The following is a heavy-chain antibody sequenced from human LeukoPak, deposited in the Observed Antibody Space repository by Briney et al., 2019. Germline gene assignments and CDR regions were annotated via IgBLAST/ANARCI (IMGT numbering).Heavy chain of an antibody. CDR1: GFTLSSYW. CDR2: IKQDGSEK. CDR3: ARDFPHIVVVTAIYYFDY. Sequence: GGSLRLSCAASGFTLSSYWMSWVRQAPGKGLEWVANIKQDGSEKYYVDSVKGRFTISRDDAKNSLYLQMNSLRAEDTAVYYCARDFPHIVVVTAIYYFDYWGQGTLVTVSS. J-gene: IGHJ4*02. D-gene: IGHD2-21*02. V-gene: IGHV3-7*01.